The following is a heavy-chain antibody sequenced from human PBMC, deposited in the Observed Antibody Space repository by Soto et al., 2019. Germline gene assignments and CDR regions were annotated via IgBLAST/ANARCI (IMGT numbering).Heavy chain of an antibody. Sequence: LRLSCAASGFIFSDHNMDWVRQAPGKGLEWVSYISSTSITIYYADSVKGRFTISRDNAKNSLYLQMNSLRAEDTAVYYCARAGYCTSTSCYGDFDSWGQGTLVTVSS. D-gene: IGHD2-2*01. J-gene: IGHJ4*02. V-gene: IGHV3-48*01. CDR3: ARAGYCTSTSCYGDFDS. CDR2: ISSTSITI. CDR1: GFIFSDHN.